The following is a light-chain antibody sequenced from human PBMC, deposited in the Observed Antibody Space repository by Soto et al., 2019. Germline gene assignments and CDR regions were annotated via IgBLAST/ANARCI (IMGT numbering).Light chain of an antibody. V-gene: IGLV2-11*01. J-gene: IGLJ1*01. CDR3: CSYAGSYTYV. CDR1: SSDVGGYKY. Sequence: QSALTQPRSVSGSPGQSVTISCTGTSSDVGGYKYVSWYQQHPGKAPKVMIYDVSKRPSGVPDRFSGSKSGNTASLTISGLQAEDGADYFCCSYAGSYTYVFGTGTKLTVL. CDR2: DVS.